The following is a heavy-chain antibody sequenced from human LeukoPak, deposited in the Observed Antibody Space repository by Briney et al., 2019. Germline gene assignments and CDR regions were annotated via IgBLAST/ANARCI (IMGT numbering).Heavy chain of an antibody. CDR2: IKRDGSEK. CDR3: ARRSHLSFDY. V-gene: IGHV3-7*01. J-gene: IGHJ4*02. CDR1: GFGFSYYW. Sequence: PGGSLRLSCAASGFGFSYYWMTWVRQAPGKGLEWVAGIKRDGSEKYYVDSVKGRFTISRDNAKNSLSLQKNSLRAEDTAVYFCARRSHLSFDYTGQGTLVTVSS. D-gene: IGHD2/OR15-2a*01.